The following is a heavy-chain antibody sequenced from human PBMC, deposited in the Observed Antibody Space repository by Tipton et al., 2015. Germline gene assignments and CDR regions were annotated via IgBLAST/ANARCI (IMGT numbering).Heavy chain of an antibody. J-gene: IGHJ3*01. CDR2: ISSAGVFI. D-gene: IGHD3-16*02. Sequence: SLRLSCAASGFSFSSYGMNWVRQAPGRGLEWVSSISSAGVFIYYADSIKGRFTISRDNSKNTMYLQMNNLGVEDTAVYYCAKDRSFWVWGQGTMVTVSS. CDR1: GFSFSSYG. CDR3: AKDRSFWV. V-gene: IGHV3-23*01.